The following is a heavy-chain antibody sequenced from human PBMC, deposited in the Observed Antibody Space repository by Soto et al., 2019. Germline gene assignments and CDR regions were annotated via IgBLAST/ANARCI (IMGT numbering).Heavy chain of an antibody. CDR2: IYAGDSDT. V-gene: IGHV5-51*01. CDR1: GYSFTSYW. CDR3: PRPFLAPYSSSRGYALDI. Sequence: GESLKISCKGSGYSFTSYWIGWVRQMPGKGLEWMGIIYAGDSDTRYSPSFQGKVTISADKSISTAYLPGSSLNPSDTAMYYCPRPFLAPYSSSRGYALDIWGQGTMVTVAS. J-gene: IGHJ3*02. D-gene: IGHD6-6*01.